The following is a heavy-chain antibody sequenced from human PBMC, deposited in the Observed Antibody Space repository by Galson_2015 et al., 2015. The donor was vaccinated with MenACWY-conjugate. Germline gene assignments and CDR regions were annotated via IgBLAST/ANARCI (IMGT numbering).Heavy chain of an antibody. J-gene: IGHJ6*03. Sequence: SLRLSCAASGFTFSDYIMTWVRQSPGKGLEWVSAISGSADSTYYADSVKGRFTISRDNSKDTLYLQMNSLRAEDTAVYFCARGRGSLYYYMDVWGKGTTVTVSS. CDR1: GFTFSDYI. D-gene: IGHD3-10*01. CDR3: ARGRGSLYYYMDV. CDR2: ISGSADST. V-gene: IGHV3-23*01.